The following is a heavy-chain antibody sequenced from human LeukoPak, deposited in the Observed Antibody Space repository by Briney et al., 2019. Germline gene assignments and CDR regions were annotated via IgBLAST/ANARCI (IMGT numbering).Heavy chain of an antibody. Sequence: GGSLRLSCAASGFTFSDFWMHWVRQAPGKGLVWVSRINSGGTVTNYADSVKGRFTISRDNAKDALYLQMNSLRAEDTAVYYCARGENTYIDYWGQGTLVTVSS. CDR2: INSGGTVT. CDR3: ARGENTYIDY. J-gene: IGHJ4*02. CDR1: GFTFSDFW. V-gene: IGHV3-74*01. D-gene: IGHD3-16*01.